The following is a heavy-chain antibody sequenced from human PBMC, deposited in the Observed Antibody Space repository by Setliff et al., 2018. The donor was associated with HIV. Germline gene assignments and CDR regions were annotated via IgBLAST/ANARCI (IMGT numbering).Heavy chain of an antibody. V-gene: IGHV1-18*01. D-gene: IGHD1-20*01. CDR2: MSTDNGNT. CDR1: GGTFSSYG. CDR3: ARMRGGHNIREGAFDI. Sequence: GASVKVSCKASGGTFSSYGIGWVRLAPGQGLEWMGWMSTDNGNTNYAQKVQGRVTMTTDTGTRTAYMELRSLRSDDTAMYYCARMRGGHNIREGAFDIWGQGTMVTVSS. J-gene: IGHJ3*02.